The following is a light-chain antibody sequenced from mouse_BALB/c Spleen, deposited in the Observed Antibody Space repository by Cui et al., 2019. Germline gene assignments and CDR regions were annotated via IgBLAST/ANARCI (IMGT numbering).Light chain of an antibody. CDR2: YAS. J-gene: IGKJ4*01. CDR1: QSISNN. Sequence: DIVLTQSPATPSVTPGDSVSLSCRASQSISNNLHLYQQQSHEAPRLLIKYASQSISGIPSRFSGSGSGTDFTLSINSVETEDCGMYFCQQSNSWPIVTFGSGTKLEIK. CDR3: QQSNSWPIVT. V-gene: IGKV5-43*01.